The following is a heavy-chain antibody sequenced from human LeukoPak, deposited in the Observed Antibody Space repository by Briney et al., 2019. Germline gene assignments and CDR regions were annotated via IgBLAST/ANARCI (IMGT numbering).Heavy chain of an antibody. V-gene: IGHV6-1*01. CDR3: ARDADWGYDAFDI. J-gene: IGHJ3*02. Sequence: RSQTLSLTCAIPGDSVSVNSDVWNWIRQSPSRRLEWLGRTYYKSKWYNDYAVSVKSRITISPDTSKNQFSLQLNSVTPEDTAVYYCARDADWGYDAFDIWGQGTMVTVSS. CDR2: TYYKSKWYN. D-gene: IGHD7-27*01. CDR1: GDSVSVNSDV.